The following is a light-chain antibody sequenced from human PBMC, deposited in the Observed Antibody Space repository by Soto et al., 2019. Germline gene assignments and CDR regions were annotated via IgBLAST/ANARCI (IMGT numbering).Light chain of an antibody. CDR2: AAS. CDR1: QRISSY. Sequence: RSTQSPSSLSPSAGDTVTITCRANQRISSYLAGYQQTPGKAPKLLTSAASTLQSGVPSRFSGSAYGTDFTLTISSLQTEDFATYYCVQLNNYPITFGQGTGLEI. V-gene: IGKV1-9*01. CDR3: VQLNNYPIT. J-gene: IGKJ5*01.